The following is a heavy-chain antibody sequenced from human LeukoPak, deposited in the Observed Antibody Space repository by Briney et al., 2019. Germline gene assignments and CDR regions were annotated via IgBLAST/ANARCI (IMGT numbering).Heavy chain of an antibody. CDR2: INPSGGST. Sequence: ASVKVSCKASGYTFTSYYMHWVRQAPGQGLEWMGIINPSGGSTSYAQKFQGRVTMTRDMSTSTVYMELSSLRSEDTAVYYCARVREDYYDSSGYYYSIYFDYWGQGTLVTVSS. V-gene: IGHV1-46*01. CDR3: ARVREDYYDSSGYYYSIYFDY. J-gene: IGHJ4*02. CDR1: GYTFTSYY. D-gene: IGHD3-22*01.